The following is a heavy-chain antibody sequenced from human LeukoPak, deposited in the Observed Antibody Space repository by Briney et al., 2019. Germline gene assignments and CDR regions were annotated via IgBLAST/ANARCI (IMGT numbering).Heavy chain of an antibody. CDR2: ISGSGGST. V-gene: IGHV3-23*01. Sequence: GGSLRLSCAASGFTFSSYVMSWVRQAPGKGLEWVSAISGSGGSTYYADSVKGRFTISRDNSKNTLYLQMNSLRAEDTAVYYCAKVHDYGDYPVNYGMDVWGQGTTVTVSS. D-gene: IGHD4-17*01. CDR1: GFTFSSYV. CDR3: AKVHDYGDYPVNYGMDV. J-gene: IGHJ6*02.